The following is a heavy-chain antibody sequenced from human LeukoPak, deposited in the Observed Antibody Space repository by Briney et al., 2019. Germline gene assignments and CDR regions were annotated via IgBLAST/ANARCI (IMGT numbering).Heavy chain of an antibody. D-gene: IGHD3-22*01. CDR1: GFSLSTFA. CDR3: ARDRPMIVVADAFDI. J-gene: IGHJ3*02. Sequence: PGGSLRLSCVASGFSLSTFAMSWVRQSPEKGLEWVSAIGASDGYTYYADSVKGRFTISRDNSKNTLYLQMNSLRAEDTAVYYCARDRPMIVVADAFDIWGQGTMVTVSS. V-gene: IGHV3-23*01. CDR2: IGASDGYT.